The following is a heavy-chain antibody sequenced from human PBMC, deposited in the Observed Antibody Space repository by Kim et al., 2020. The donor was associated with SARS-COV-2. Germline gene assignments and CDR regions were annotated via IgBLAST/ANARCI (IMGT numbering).Heavy chain of an antibody. CDR2: INHSGST. V-gene: IGHV4-34*01. CDR1: GGSFSGYY. CDR3: ASFSEVAGVDY. D-gene: IGHD2-15*01. Sequence: SETLSLTCAVYGGSFSGYYWSWIRQPPGKGLEWIGEINHSGSTNYNPSLKSRVTISVDTSKNQFSLKLSSVTAADTAVYYCASFSEVAGVDYWGQGTLVTVSS. J-gene: IGHJ4*02.